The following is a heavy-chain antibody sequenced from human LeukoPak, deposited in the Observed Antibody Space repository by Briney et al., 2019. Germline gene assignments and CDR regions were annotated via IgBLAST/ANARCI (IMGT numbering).Heavy chain of an antibody. J-gene: IGHJ4*02. CDR2: INPNAGAT. CDR1: GYTFTGYY. CDR3: ARDERFCNGDNHYPDLGY. D-gene: IGHD2-15*01. Sequence: ASVKVSCKASGYTFTGYYMFWVRQAPGQGLEWMGWINPNAGATKYAQNFQGRVTLTRDTSIRTTFMELSSLRSDDTAFCYCARDERFCNGDNHYPDLGYWGQGTLVTVSS. V-gene: IGHV1-2*02.